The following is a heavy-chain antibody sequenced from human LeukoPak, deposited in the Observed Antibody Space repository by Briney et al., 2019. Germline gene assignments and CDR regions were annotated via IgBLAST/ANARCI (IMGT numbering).Heavy chain of an antibody. CDR3: ARGGLTMVRGVIHYYYYGMDV. Sequence: SETLSLTCTVSGGSISSYYWSWIRQPAGKGLEWIGRIYTSGSTNYNPSLKSRVTMSVDTSKNQFSLKLSSVTAADTAVYYCARGGLTMVRGVIHYYYYGMDVWGQGTTVTVSS. D-gene: IGHD3-10*01. J-gene: IGHJ6*02. V-gene: IGHV4-4*07. CDR2: IYTSGST. CDR1: GGSISSYY.